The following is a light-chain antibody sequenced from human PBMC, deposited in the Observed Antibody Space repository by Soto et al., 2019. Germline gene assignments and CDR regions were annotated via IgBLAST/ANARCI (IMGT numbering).Light chain of an antibody. V-gene: IGKV1-39*01. CDR3: QQTYSTPRT. CDR2: GTS. CDR1: QSITTY. J-gene: IGKJ4*01. Sequence: EIQITQSPSSLSASVGDRVTITCRASQSITTYLNWYQQKPGKAPKLLIYGTSSLQTGAPSRFSGSGSGTDFTLTISSLQPEDFATYYCQQTYSTPRTFSGGTKVDIK.